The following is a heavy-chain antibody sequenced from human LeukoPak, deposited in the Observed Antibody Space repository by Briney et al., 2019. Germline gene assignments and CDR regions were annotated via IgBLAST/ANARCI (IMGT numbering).Heavy chain of an antibody. D-gene: IGHD3-10*01. CDR2: VHHTGCT. CDR3: ARDWGFGDSEDWFDP. Sequence: SETLSLTCNVSGYSISRGYYWGWIRQPPGKGLEWIGSVHHTGCTYYNPSLRSRVSISVDKSTNHISLEVTSVTAADTAVYYCARDWGFGDSEDWFDPWGQGTLVTVSS. J-gene: IGHJ5*02. CDR1: GYSISRGYY. V-gene: IGHV4-38-2*02.